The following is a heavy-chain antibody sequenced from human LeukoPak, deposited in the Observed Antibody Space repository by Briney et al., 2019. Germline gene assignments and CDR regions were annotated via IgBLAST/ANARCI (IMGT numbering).Heavy chain of an antibody. Sequence: TSETLSLTCTVSGGSISSYYWSWIRQPPGKGLEWIGYIYYSGSTNYNPSLKSRVTISVDTSKNQFSLKLSSVTAADTTVYYCARKYYYGNWFDPWGQGTLVTVSS. CDR2: IYYSGST. CDR1: GGSISSYY. CDR3: ARKYYYGNWFDP. D-gene: IGHD3-10*01. J-gene: IGHJ5*02. V-gene: IGHV4-59*01.